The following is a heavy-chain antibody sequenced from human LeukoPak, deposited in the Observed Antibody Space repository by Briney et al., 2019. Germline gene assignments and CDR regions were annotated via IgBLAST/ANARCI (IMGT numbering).Heavy chain of an antibody. J-gene: IGHJ5*02. Sequence: PSETLSLTCSVSGGSISGYWWSWIRQPPGRGLEWIAYISYSGSTNYNPSLKSRVTISVDTSKNQFSLKLSSVTAADTAVYYCARVVVVPAGRWFDPWGQGTLVTVSS. D-gene: IGHD2-2*01. CDR2: ISYSGST. CDR1: GGSISGYW. CDR3: ARVVVVPAGRWFDP. V-gene: IGHV4-59*01.